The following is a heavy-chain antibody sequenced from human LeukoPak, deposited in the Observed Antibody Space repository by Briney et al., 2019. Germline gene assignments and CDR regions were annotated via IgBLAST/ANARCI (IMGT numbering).Heavy chain of an antibody. Sequence: SETLSLTCTVSGGSISSSSYYWGWIRQPPGKGLEWIGSIYYSGSTYYNPSLKSRVTISVDTSKNQFSLKLGSVTAADTAVYYCARTYYYDSSGYYFQHWGQGTLVTVSS. CDR1: GGSISSSSYY. CDR2: IYYSGST. D-gene: IGHD3-22*01. J-gene: IGHJ1*01. CDR3: ARTYYYDSSGYYFQH. V-gene: IGHV4-39*01.